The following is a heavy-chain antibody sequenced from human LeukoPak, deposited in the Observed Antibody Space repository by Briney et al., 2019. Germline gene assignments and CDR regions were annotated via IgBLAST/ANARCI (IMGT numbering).Heavy chain of an antibody. D-gene: IGHD6-19*01. V-gene: IGHV4-59*08. CDR1: GDSIRTYY. Sequence: SETLSLTCTVSGDSIRTYYWIWIRQPPGRGLEWIGYIYYSGSTNYNRSLKSRVTISVDTSKNQFSLRLSSVTAADTAVYYCARRLAGGYFDYWGQGTLVTVSS. CDR2: IYYSGST. J-gene: IGHJ4*02. CDR3: ARRLAGGYFDY.